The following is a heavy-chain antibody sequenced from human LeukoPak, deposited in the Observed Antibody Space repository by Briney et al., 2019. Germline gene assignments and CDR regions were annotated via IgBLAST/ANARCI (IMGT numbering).Heavy chain of an antibody. Sequence: GRSLRLSCAASGFTFSSYWMHWVRQAPGKGLVWVSRINSDGSSTSYADSVKGRFTISRDNAKNTLYLQMNSLRAEDTAVYYCAILPGGVDDFDYWGQGTLVTVSS. D-gene: IGHD1-14*01. CDR3: AILPGGVDDFDY. CDR2: INSDGSST. CDR1: GFTFSSYW. V-gene: IGHV3-74*01. J-gene: IGHJ4*02.